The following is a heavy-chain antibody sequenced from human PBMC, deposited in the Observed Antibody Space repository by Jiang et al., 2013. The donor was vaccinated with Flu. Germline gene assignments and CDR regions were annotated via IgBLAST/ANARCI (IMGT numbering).Heavy chain of an antibody. CDR3: CGGDSGIAAAGTFAFDI. CDR2: IIPILGIA. Sequence: GAEVKKPGSSVKVSCKASGGTFSSYTISWVRQAPGQGLEWMGRIIPILGIANYAQKFQGRVTITADKSTSTAYMELSSLRSEDTAVYYWCGGDSGIAAAGTFAFDIVGTKGQ. CDR1: GGTFSSYT. J-gene: IGHJ3*02. V-gene: IGHV1-69*02. D-gene: IGHD6-13*01.